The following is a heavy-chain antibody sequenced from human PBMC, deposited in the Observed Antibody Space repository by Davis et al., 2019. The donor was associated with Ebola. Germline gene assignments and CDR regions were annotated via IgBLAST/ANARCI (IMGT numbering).Heavy chain of an antibody. V-gene: IGHV1-3*01. CDR3: ARGEDYYGSGSLGAY. D-gene: IGHD3-10*01. CDR1: GYTFTSYA. J-gene: IGHJ4*02. CDR2: INAGNGNT. Sequence: ASVKVSCKASGYTFTSYAMHWVRQAPGQRLEWMGWINAGNGNTKYSQKFQGRVTITRDTSASTAYMELSSLRSEDTAVYYCARGEDYYGSGSLGAYWGQGTLVTVSS.